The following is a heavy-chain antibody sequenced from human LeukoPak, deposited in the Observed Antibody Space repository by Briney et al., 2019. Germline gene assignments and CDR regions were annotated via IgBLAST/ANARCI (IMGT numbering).Heavy chain of an antibody. CDR2: INAGNGNT. J-gene: IGHJ5*02. V-gene: IGHV1-3*01. CDR1: GYTFTSYA. Sequence: ASVKVSCKASGYTFTSYAMHWVRQTPGQRLEWIGCINAGNGNTKYSQKFQGRVTITRDTSASTAYMELSSLRSEDTAVYYCAKGVYYDSSGYYPMSPFDRWGQGTLVTVSS. CDR3: AKGVYYDSSGYYPMSPFDR. D-gene: IGHD3-22*01.